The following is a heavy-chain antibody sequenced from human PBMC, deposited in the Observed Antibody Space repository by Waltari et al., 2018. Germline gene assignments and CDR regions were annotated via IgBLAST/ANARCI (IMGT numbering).Heavy chain of an antibody. Sequence: QVQLQESGPGLVKPSETLSLTCTVSGGSISSYYWGWTRQPPGKGLEWIGYIYYSGSTNYNPSLKSRVTISVDTSKNQFSLKLSSVTAADTAVYYCASSPGVWSGYPLDYWGQGTLVTVSS. CDR2: IYYSGST. D-gene: IGHD3-3*01. CDR1: GGSISSYY. J-gene: IGHJ4*02. V-gene: IGHV4-59*01. CDR3: ASSPGVWSGYPLDY.